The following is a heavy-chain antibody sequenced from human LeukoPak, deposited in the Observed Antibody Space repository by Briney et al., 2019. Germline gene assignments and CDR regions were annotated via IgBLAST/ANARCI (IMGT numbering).Heavy chain of an antibody. CDR2: IKQDGSEE. V-gene: IGHV3-7*01. J-gene: IGHJ4*02. CDR3: VLNYGSGSYYLPL. D-gene: IGHD3-10*01. Sequence: GGSLRLSCAASGFTFNSYWMSWVRQPPGKGLEWVANIKQDGSEEYYVDSVKGRFTISRDNAKNSLYLQMNSLRAEDTAVYYCVLNYGSGSYYLPLWGQGTLVTVSS. CDR1: GFTFNSYW.